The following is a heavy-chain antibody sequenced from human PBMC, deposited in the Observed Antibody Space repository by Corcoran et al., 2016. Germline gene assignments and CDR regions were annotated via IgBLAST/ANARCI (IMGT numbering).Heavy chain of an antibody. Sequence: EVQLVESGGGLVKPGGSLRLSCAASGFTFSSYSMNWVRQAPGKGLEWVSSISSSSSYIYYADSVKGRFTISRDNAKNSLYLQMNSLRAEDTAVYYCARDPSGSPPAHFDYWGQGTLVTVSS. CDR3: ARDPSGSPPAHFDY. CDR2: ISSSSSYI. CDR1: GFTFSSYS. D-gene: IGHD1-26*01. J-gene: IGHJ4*02. V-gene: IGHV3-21*01.